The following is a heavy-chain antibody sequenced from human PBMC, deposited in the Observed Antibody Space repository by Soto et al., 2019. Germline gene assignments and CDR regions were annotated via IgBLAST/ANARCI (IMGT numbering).Heavy chain of an antibody. V-gene: IGHV3-15*07. CDR2: VKSKADGGTA. CDR1: GFSITNTW. CDR3: NRHPDFCGGHTTL. D-gene: IGHD3-3*01. Sequence: ESGGGLVQPGGSLRLSCAASGFSITNTWMHWVRQAPGKGLEWVGRVKSKADGGTADYAAPVKGRFTVARDDSNNTQYLQMNSLKMEDTAVYSCNRHPDFCGGHTTLWGQRTLVTVSS. J-gene: IGHJ4*02.